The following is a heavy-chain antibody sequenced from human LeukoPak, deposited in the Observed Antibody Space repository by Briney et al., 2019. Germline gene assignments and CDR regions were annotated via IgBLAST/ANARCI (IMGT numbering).Heavy chain of an antibody. CDR2: ISPSDSDA. D-gene: IGHD2-2*01. J-gene: IGHJ4*02. CDR3: ARRGCSATSCSPYYFDY. Sequence: GESLKISCKGSGYTFTNHWTGWVRQMPGQGLEWMGIISPSDSDASYSPSFQGQVTISVDKSIYTAYLQWSSLKASDTAMYYCARRGCSATSCSPYYFDYWGQGTLVTVSS. CDR1: GYTFTNHW. V-gene: IGHV5-51*01.